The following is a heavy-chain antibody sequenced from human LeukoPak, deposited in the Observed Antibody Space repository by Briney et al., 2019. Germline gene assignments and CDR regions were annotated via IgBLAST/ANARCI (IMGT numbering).Heavy chain of an antibody. CDR2: LSSSGSAF. Sequence: TGGSLRLSCAASGFIFSDYEMNWVRQAPGKGLEWIAYLSSSGSAFSYADSVKGRFTIVRDNAKNSVYLEMNSLRADDTAVYYCARSARLMKGVVEVTALDDWGQGTQVTVSS. CDR3: ARSARLMKGVVEVTALDD. D-gene: IGHD3-3*01. V-gene: IGHV3-48*03. CDR1: GFIFSDYE. J-gene: IGHJ4*02.